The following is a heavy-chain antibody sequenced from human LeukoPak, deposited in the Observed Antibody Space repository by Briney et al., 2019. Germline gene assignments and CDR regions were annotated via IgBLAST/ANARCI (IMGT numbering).Heavy chain of an antibody. J-gene: IGHJ4*02. CDR2: IRPDGSDE. CDR3: AREGTDY. D-gene: IGHD1/OR15-1a*01. V-gene: IGHV3-7*01. Sequence: GGSLKLSCAASGFTFSGSAMHWVRQASGKGLEWVANIRPDGSDEYYVDSVKGRFTISRDNAKNSLYLQMNSLRAEDTAVYYCAREGTDYWGQGTLVTVSS. CDR1: GFTFSGSA.